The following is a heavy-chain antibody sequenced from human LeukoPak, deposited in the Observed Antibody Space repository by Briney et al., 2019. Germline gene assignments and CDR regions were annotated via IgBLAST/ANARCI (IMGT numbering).Heavy chain of an antibody. D-gene: IGHD6-13*01. V-gene: IGHV4-61*02. CDR1: GGSISSGSYY. J-gene: IGHJ4*02. CDR2: IYTSGST. CDR3: ARGRGVAAAGTSPYY. Sequence: SETLSLTCTVSGGSISSGSYYWSWIRQPAGKGLEWIGRIYTSGSTNYNPSLKSRVAISVDTSKNQFSLKLSSVTAADTAVYYCARGRGVAAAGTSPYYWGQGTLVTVSS.